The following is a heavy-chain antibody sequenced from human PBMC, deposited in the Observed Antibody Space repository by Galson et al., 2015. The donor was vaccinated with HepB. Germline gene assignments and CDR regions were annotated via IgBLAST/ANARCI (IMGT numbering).Heavy chain of an antibody. J-gene: IGHJ3*02. CDR3: ATEVDSSGWYHAFDI. Sequence: SLRLSCAASGFTFSSYSMNWVRRAPGKGLEWVSYISSSTDSIYYADSVKGRFTISRDNAKNSLSLQMNSLRDEDTAVYYCATEVDSSGWYHAFDIWGQGTMVTVSS. CDR1: GFTFSSYS. D-gene: IGHD6-19*01. CDR2: ISSSTDSI. V-gene: IGHV3-48*02.